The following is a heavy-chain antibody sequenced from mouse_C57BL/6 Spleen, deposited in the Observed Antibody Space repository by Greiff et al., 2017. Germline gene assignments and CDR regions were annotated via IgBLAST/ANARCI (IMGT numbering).Heavy chain of an antibody. CDR2: IDPNSGGT. Sequence: QVHVKQSGAELVKPGASVKLSCKASGYTFTSYWMHWVKQRPGRGLEWIGRIDPNSGGTKYNEKFKSKATLTVDKPSSTAYMQLSSLTSEDSAVYYCARGYDYDVSYYFDYWGQGTTLTVSS. CDR3: ARGYDYDVSYYFDY. D-gene: IGHD2-4*01. V-gene: IGHV1-72*01. J-gene: IGHJ2*01. CDR1: GYTFTSYW.